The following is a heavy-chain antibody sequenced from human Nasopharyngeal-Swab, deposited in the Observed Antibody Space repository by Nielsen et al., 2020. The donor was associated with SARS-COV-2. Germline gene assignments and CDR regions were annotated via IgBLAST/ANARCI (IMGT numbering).Heavy chain of an antibody. D-gene: IGHD7-27*01. CDR3: AKGWGGIYYFDY. CDR2: ISYDGSNK. CDR1: GFTFSSFG. Sequence: GESLKISWAASGFTFSSFGMDWVRPAPGKGLEWVAVISYDGSNKYYADSVKGRFTISRDNSKNTLYLQMNSLRAEDTAVYYCAKGWGGIYYFDYWGQETLVTVSS. J-gene: IGHJ4*02. V-gene: IGHV3-30*18.